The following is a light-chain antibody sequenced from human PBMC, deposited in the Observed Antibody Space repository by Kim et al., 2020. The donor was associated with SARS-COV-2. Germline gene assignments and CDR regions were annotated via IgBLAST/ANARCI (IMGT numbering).Light chain of an antibody. CDR3: TSYIDSNNFVV. V-gene: IGLV2-8*01. CDR1: SSDIGGYKY. Sequence: QSALTQPPSASGSPGQSVTISCTGTSSDIGGYKYVSWYQQHPGKAPKLMIYEVNKRPSGVPDRFSGSKSGNTASLTVSGLQAEDEADYYCTSYIDSNNFVVFGGGTQLTVL. J-gene: IGLJ2*01. CDR2: EVN.